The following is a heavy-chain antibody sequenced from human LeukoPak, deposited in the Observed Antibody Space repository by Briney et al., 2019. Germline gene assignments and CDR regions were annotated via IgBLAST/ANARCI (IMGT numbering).Heavy chain of an antibody. D-gene: IGHD1-1*01. Sequence: SETLSLTCTVSGGSISSYYRSWIRQPAGKGLELIGRIYTSGTTNYNPSLKSRVTMSVDTSKNQFSLKLSSVTAADTAVYYCARAPTGTGGWNWFDPWGQGTLVTVSS. CDR1: GGSISSYY. CDR3: ARAPTGTGGWNWFDP. CDR2: IYTSGTT. J-gene: IGHJ5*02. V-gene: IGHV4-4*07.